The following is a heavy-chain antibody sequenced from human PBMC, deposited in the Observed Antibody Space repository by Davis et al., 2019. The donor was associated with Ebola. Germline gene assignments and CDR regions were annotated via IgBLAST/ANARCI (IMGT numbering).Heavy chain of an antibody. D-gene: IGHD3-10*01. CDR2: INHSGST. CDR1: GGSFSGYY. CDR3: ARGRFGELLYRDYYYYGMDV. V-gene: IGHV4-34*01. Sequence: SETLSLTCAVYGGSFSGYYWSWIRQPPGKGLEWIGEINHSGSTNYNPSLKSRVTISVDTSKNQFSLKLSSVTAADTAVYYCARGRFGELLYRDYYYYGMDVWGKGTTVTVSS. J-gene: IGHJ6*04.